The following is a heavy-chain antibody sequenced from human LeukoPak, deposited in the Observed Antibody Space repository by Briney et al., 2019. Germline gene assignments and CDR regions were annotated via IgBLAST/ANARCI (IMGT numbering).Heavy chain of an antibody. D-gene: IGHD3-3*01. CDR2: ISYDGSNK. J-gene: IGHJ5*02. CDR1: GFTFSSYG. CDR3: ARVPLNYDFWSGYRGHNWFDP. V-gene: IGHV3-30*03. Sequence: GGSLRLSCAASGFTFSSYGMHWVRQAPGKGLEWVAVISYDGSNKYFADSAKGRFTISRDNSKNTLYLQMNSLRAEDTAVYYCARVPLNYDFWSGYRGHNWFDPWGQGTLVTVSS.